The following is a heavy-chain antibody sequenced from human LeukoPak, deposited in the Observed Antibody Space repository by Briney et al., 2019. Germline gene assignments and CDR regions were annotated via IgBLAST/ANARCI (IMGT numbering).Heavy chain of an antibody. Sequence: GGSLRLSCATSGFTFSTSWMHWVRQAPGKGLVWVSRISSDGSTTTCADSVKGRFTISRDNAKNTLYLQMNSLRVEDTAVYYCVRVRSSSWYDYWGQGALVTVSS. V-gene: IGHV3-74*01. D-gene: IGHD6-13*01. CDR3: VRVRSSSWYDY. J-gene: IGHJ4*02. CDR1: GFTFSTSW. CDR2: ISSDGSTT.